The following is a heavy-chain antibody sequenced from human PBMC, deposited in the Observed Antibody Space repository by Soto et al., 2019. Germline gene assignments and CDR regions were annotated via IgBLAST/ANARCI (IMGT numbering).Heavy chain of an antibody. V-gene: IGHV3-23*01. J-gene: IGHJ4*02. D-gene: IGHD6-13*01. CDR1: GFTFSSYA. CDR3: AKGSLDRAGTRHFYYFDY. Sequence: PGGSLRLSCAASGFTFSSYAMSWVRQAPGKGLEWVSAISGSGGSTYYADSVKGRFTISRDNSKNTLYLQMNSLRAEDTAVYYCAKGSLDRAGTRHFYYFDYWGQGTLVTVSS. CDR2: ISGSGGST.